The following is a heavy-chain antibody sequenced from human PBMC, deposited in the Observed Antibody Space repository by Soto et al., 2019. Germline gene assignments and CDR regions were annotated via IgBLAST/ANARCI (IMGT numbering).Heavy chain of an antibody. CDR2: TYYRSKWYN. CDR1: GDSVSSNSAA. Sequence: SQTLSLTCAISGDSVSSNSAAWNWIRQSPSRGLEWLGRTYYRSKWYNDYAVSVKSRITINPDTSKNQFSLQLNSVTPEDTAVYYCARGNCSGGSCSRGNWFDPWGQGTLVTVSS. CDR3: ARGNCSGGSCSRGNWFDP. J-gene: IGHJ5*02. D-gene: IGHD2-15*01. V-gene: IGHV6-1*01.